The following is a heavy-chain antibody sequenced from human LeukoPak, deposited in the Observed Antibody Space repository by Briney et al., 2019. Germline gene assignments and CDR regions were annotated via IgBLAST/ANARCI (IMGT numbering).Heavy chain of an antibody. CDR3: ARGLYSNGDADVFDI. D-gene: IGHD4-17*01. J-gene: IGHJ3*02. CDR1: GFTFSSYA. Sequence: PWRSLRLSCAASGFTFSSYAMHWVRQAPGKGLEWVAVISYDGTNKYYADSVKGRFTISRDNSKNTLYLQMNNLRTEDTAVYYCARGLYSNGDADVFDIWGQGTMVTASS. CDR2: ISYDGTNK. V-gene: IGHV3-30-3*01.